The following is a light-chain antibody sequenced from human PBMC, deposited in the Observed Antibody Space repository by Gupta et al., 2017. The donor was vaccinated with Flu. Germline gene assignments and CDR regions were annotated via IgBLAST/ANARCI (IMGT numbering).Light chain of an antibody. V-gene: IGLV1-51*01. CDR3: GAWDRSRNVWV. CDR1: SANIENNY. J-gene: IGLJ3*02. CDR2: DNN. Sequence: KVTSSCAGISANIENNYVSWYQHRTGTAPKLLIYDNNKRPSGIPDRFSGAKSGTSATLGITGLQTGDEADYYCGAWDRSRNVWVFGGGTKVTVL.